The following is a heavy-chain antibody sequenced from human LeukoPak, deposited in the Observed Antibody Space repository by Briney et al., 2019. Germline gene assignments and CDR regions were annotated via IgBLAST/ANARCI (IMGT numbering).Heavy chain of an antibody. Sequence: GGSLRLSCAASGFTFSSYGMHWVRQAPGKGLEWVAVIWYDGSNKYYADSVKGRFTISRDNSKNTLYLQMNSLRAEDTAVYYCAKDLVGAELDYWGQGTLVTVP. J-gene: IGHJ4*02. CDR3: AKDLVGAELDY. V-gene: IGHV3-33*06. CDR2: IWYDGSNK. CDR1: GFTFSSYG. D-gene: IGHD4/OR15-4a*01.